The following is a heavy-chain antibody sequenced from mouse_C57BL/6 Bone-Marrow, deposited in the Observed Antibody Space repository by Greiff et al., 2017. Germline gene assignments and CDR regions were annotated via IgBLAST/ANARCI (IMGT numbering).Heavy chain of an antibody. D-gene: IGHD4-1*01. CDR2: INPGSGGT. CDR1: GYAFTNYL. V-gene: IGHV1-54*01. J-gene: IGHJ3*01. CDR3: ARAKNWDYGFWY. Sequence: VKLLEPGAELVRPGTSVKVSCKASGYAFTNYLIEWVKQRPGQGLEWIGVINPGSGGTNYNETFKGKATLTADKSSSTAYMQLSSLTSEYSAVYFCARAKNWDYGFWYWGQGTLVIVSA.